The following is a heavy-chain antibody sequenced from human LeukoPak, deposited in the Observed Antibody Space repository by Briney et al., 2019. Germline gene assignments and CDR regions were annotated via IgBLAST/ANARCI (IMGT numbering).Heavy chain of an antibody. J-gene: IGHJ4*02. V-gene: IGHV3-30*18. CDR3: AKDGEKGSVDY. CDR2: ISYDGSNK. D-gene: IGHD7-27*01. CDR1: GFIFDDYA. Sequence: PGRSLRLSCEASGFIFDDYAMHWVRQAPGKGLEWVAVISYDGSNKYYADSVKGRFTISRDNSKNTLYLQMNSLRAEDTAVYYCAKDGEKGSVDYWGQGTLVTVSS.